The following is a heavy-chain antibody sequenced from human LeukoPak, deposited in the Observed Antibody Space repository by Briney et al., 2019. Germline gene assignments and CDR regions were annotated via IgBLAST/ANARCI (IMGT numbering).Heavy chain of an antibody. V-gene: IGHV4-61*02. J-gene: IGHJ6*03. CDR1: GGSISSGSYY. Sequence: SETLSLTCTVSGGSISSGSYYWSWIRQPAGKGLEWIGRIYTSGSTNYNPSLKSRVTISVDTSKNQFSLKLSSVTAADTAVYYCARGRQDLKEDIVVVPAAIVYMDVWGKGTTVTVSS. D-gene: IGHD2-2*01. CDR2: IYTSGST. CDR3: ARGRQDLKEDIVVVPAAIVYMDV.